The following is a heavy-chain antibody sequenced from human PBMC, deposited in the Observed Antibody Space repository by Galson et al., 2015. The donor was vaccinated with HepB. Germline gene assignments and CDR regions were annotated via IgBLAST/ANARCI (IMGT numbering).Heavy chain of an antibody. CDR1: GFTFSSYA. J-gene: IGHJ5*02. D-gene: IGHD5-18*01. CDR2: ISGSGGST. CDR3: ARGCPRGYSYGPHNWFDP. Sequence: SLRLSRAASGFTFSSYAMSWVRQAPGKGLEWVSAISGSGGSTYYADSVKGRFTISRDNSKNTLYLQMNSLRAEDTAVYYCARGCPRGYSYGPHNWFDPWGQGTLVTVSS. V-gene: IGHV3-23*01.